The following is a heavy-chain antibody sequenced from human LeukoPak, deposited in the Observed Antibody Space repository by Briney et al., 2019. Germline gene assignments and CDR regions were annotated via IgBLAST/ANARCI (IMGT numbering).Heavy chain of an antibody. J-gene: IGHJ4*02. CDR1: GFTFSSYW. CDR2: IKQDGSEK. V-gene: IGHV3-7*05. CDR3: ARGPPCREYCSLEFYFDY. Sequence: GGSLRLSCAASGFTFSSYWMSWVRQAPGKGLEWVANIKQDGSEKYYVDSVKGRFTISRDNAKNSLYLQMNSLRAEDTAVYYCARGPPCREYCSLEFYFDYWGQGTLATVSS. D-gene: IGHD2/OR15-2a*01.